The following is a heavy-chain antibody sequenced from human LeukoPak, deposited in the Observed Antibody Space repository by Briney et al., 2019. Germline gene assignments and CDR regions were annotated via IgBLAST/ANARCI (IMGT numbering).Heavy chain of an antibody. J-gene: IGHJ6*03. Sequence: PSETLSLTCAVYGGSFSGYYWSWIRQPPGKGLEWIGEINHSGSTNYNPSLKSRVTISVDTSKNQFSLKLSSVTAADTAVYYCARGFPEVTGTTWYYYYYYMDVWGKGTTVTVSS. CDR2: INHSGST. CDR1: GGSFSGYY. CDR3: ARGFPEVTGTTWYYYYYYMDV. D-gene: IGHD1-7*01. V-gene: IGHV4-34*01.